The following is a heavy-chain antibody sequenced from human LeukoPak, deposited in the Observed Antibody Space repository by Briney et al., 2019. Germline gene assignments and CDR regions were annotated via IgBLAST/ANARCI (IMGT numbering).Heavy chain of an antibody. J-gene: IGHJ5*02. Sequence: GGSLRLSCAASGFTFSSYWMSWVRQAPGKGLEWVANIKQDGSGIYYVDSVKGRFTISRDNAKSSLYLQMNSLRAEDTAMYYCAREPVTPDDPWGQGTLVTVSS. D-gene: IGHD1-14*01. V-gene: IGHV3-7*01. CDR3: AREPVTPDDP. CDR2: IKQDGSGI. CDR1: GFTFSSYW.